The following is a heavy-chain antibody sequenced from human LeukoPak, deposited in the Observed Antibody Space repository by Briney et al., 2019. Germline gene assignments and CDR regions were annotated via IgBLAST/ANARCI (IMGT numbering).Heavy chain of an antibody. Sequence: ETLSLTCAVSGGSISSSNWWSWVRQAPGKGLEWVSSISSSSSYIYYADSVKGRFTISRDNAKNSLYLQMNSLRAEDTAVYYCARPPIVVVPAAMRVAYYYGMDVWGQGTTVTVSS. V-gene: IGHV3-21*01. D-gene: IGHD2-2*01. CDR2: ISSSSSYI. CDR3: ARPPIVVVPAAMRVAYYYGMDV. CDR1: GGSISSSN. J-gene: IGHJ6*02.